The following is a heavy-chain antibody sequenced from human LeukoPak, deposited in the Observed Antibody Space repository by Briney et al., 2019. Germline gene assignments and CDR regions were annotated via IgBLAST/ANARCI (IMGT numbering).Heavy chain of an antibody. CDR2: ISSSGGYT. V-gene: IGHV3-23*01. CDR3: AKSEYYDFWKTSAS. J-gene: IGHJ5*02. Sequence: SGGSLRLSCAASGFTFSSNAMNWVRQAPGKGLEWVSAISSSGGYTYYADSVKGRFTISRDNSKNTLYLQMNSLRAEDTAMYYCAKSEYYDFWKTSASWGQGTLVTVSS. D-gene: IGHD3-3*01. CDR1: GFTFSSNA.